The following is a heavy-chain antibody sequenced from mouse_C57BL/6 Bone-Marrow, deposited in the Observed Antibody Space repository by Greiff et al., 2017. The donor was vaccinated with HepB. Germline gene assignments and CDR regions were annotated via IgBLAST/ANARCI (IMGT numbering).Heavy chain of an antibody. V-gene: IGHV3-6*01. CDR2: ISYDGSN. CDR3: AREDDYFYFDY. J-gene: IGHJ2*01. D-gene: IGHD2-4*01. Sequence: EVQLQQSGPGLVKPSQSLSLTCSVTGYSITSGYYWNWIRQFPGNKLEWMGYISYDGSNNYNPSLKNRISITRDTSKNQFFLTLNSVTTEDTATYYCAREDDYFYFDYWGQGTTLTVSS. CDR1: GYSITSGYY.